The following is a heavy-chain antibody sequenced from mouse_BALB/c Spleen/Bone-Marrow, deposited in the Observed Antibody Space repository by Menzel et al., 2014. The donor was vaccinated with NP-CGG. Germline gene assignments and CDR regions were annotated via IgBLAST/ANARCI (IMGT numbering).Heavy chain of an antibody. CDR1: GFTFSSYG. V-gene: IGHV5-6*01. CDR3: ARQGPYGNYGGFAY. J-gene: IGHJ3*01. D-gene: IGHD2-10*02. CDR2: ISDGGSYT. Sequence: EVQVVESGGDLVKPGGSLKLSCAASGFTFSSYGMSWVRQTPDKRLEWVATISDGGSYTSYPDSVKGRFTVSRDNAKNNLYLQMSSLKSEDTAMYYCARQGPYGNYGGFAYWGQGTLVTVSA.